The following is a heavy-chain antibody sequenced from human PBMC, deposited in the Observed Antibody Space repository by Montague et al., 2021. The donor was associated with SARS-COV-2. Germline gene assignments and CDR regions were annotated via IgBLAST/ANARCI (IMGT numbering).Heavy chain of an antibody. CDR3: ARWDPQTLTVISLRGKSANDY. CDR1: GESLSGFF. Sequence: SETLSLTCAVYGESLSGFFWSWIRQPPGKGLEWIAEINDRGVTNXNYNPSLGSRVTISADSSKNQFSLKLRSVTAADTAVYYCARWDPQTLTVISLRGKSANDYWGQGALVTVSS. D-gene: IGHD4-11*01. V-gene: IGHV4-34*01. J-gene: IGHJ4*02. CDR2: INDRGVTNX.